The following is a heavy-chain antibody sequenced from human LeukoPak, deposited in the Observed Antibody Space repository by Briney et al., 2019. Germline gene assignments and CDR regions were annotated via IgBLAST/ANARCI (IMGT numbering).Heavy chain of an antibody. V-gene: IGHV3-23*01. CDR3: AKYDSGSTIFYFDY. Sequence: GSLRLSCAASGFTFSSYAMSWVRQAPGKGLEWVSAISGSGGSTYYADSVKGRFTISRDNSKNTLYLQMNSLRAEDAAVYYCAKYDSGSTIFYFDYWGQGTLVTVSS. CDR1: GFTFSSYA. CDR2: ISGSGGST. D-gene: IGHD3-10*01. J-gene: IGHJ4*02.